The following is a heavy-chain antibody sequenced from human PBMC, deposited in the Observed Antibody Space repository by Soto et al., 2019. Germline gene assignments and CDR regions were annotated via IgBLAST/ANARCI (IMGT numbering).Heavy chain of an antibody. CDR2: IKSKTDGGTT. D-gene: IGHD1-26*01. V-gene: IGHV3-15*01. CDR3: TTDIIVGATGFDY. Sequence: GGSLRLSCAASGFTFSNAWMSWVRQAPGKGLEWVGRIKSKTDGGTTDYAAPVKGRFTISRDDSKNTLYLQMNSLKTEDTAGYYCTTDIIVGATGFDYWGQGTLVTVSS. J-gene: IGHJ4*02. CDR1: GFTFSNAW.